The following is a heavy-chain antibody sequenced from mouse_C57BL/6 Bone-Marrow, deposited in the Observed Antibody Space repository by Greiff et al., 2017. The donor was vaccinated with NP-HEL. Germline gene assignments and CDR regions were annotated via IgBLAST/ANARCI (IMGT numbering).Heavy chain of an antibody. J-gene: IGHJ2*01. Sequence: EVKLMESGGDLVKPGGSLKLSCAASGFTFSSYGMSWVRQTPDKRLEWVATISSGGSYTYYPDSVKGRFTISRDNARNTLYLQMSSLKSEDTAMYYCTTYGNSFDYWGQGTTLTVSS. CDR2: ISSGGSYT. V-gene: IGHV5-6*01. D-gene: IGHD2-1*01. CDR1: GFTFSSYG. CDR3: TTYGNSFDY.